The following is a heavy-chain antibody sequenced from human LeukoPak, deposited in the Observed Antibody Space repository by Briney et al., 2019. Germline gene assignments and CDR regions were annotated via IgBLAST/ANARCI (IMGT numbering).Heavy chain of an antibody. J-gene: IGHJ5*02. CDR3: ARGSYCSSTSCYTGRNWFDP. Sequence: SETLSLTCTVSGGSISSYYWSWIRQPPGKGLEWIGYIYYSGSTNYNPSLKSRVTISVDTSKNHFSLKLSSVTAADTAVYYCARGSYCSSTSCYTGRNWFDPWGQGTLVTVSS. D-gene: IGHD2-2*02. V-gene: IGHV4-59*01. CDR2: IYYSGST. CDR1: GGSISSYY.